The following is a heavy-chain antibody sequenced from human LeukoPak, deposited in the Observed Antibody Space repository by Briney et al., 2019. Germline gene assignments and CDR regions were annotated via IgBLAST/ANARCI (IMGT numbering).Heavy chain of an antibody. Sequence: SVKVSCKASGYSFDRYGISWVRQAPGQGLEWLGGIIPIFGTANYAQKFQGRVTITTDESTSTAYMELSSLRSEDTAVYYCARVRLVPAAIGWFDPWGQGTLVTVSS. V-gene: IGHV1-69*05. CDR2: IIPIFGTA. CDR1: GYSFDRYG. D-gene: IGHD2-2*02. J-gene: IGHJ5*02. CDR3: ARVRLVPAAIGWFDP.